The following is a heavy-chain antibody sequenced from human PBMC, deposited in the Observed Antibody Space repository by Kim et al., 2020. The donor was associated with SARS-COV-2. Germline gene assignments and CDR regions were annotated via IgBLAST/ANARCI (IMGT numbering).Heavy chain of an antibody. J-gene: IGHJ4*02. D-gene: IGHD3-22*01. CDR3: TKRDFSDSSTFSPFFDT. CDR2: ISGDSIET. Sequence: GGSLRLSCAASGFTFNNYAMNWVRQAPGKGPEWVSGISGDSIETYYTDSVKGRFTISRDNYRNTPYLQMNSLTAEDTAVYFCTKRDFSDSSTFSPFFDTWGQGTLVTVAS. V-gene: IGHV3-23*01. CDR1: GFTFNNYA.